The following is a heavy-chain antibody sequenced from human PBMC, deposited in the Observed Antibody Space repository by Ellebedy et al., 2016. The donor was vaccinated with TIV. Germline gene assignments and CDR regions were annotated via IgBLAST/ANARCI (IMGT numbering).Heavy chain of an antibody. CDR2: INQDGSEK. D-gene: IGHD4-17*01. V-gene: IGHV3-7*01. CDR1: GFTFSSYW. J-gene: IGHJ3*01. CDR3: ATDGSYGDYRSPAHAFEF. Sequence: GESLKISCAAPGFTFSSYWMSWVRQAPGKGLEWVANINQDGSEKYYVDSVKGRFTISRDNAKNSLYLQMISLGADDTAVYYWATDGSYGDYRSPAHAFEFWGQGTMVTVSS.